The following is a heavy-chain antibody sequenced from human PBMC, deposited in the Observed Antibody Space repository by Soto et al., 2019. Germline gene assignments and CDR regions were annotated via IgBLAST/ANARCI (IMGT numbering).Heavy chain of an antibody. CDR1: GFTFSSYA. J-gene: IGHJ4*02. D-gene: IGHD3-22*01. CDR3: VKGEYYYDSSGYYPFDY. Sequence: GGSLRLPCSASGFTFSSYAMHWVRQAPGKGLEYVSSISTNGGSTHYADSVKGRFTISRDNSKNTQYLQMSSLRADDTAVYYCVKGEYYYDSSGYYPFDYWGQGTLVTAPQ. CDR2: ISTNGGST. V-gene: IGHV3-64D*06.